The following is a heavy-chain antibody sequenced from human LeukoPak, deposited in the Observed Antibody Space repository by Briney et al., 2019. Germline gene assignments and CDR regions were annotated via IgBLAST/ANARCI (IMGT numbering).Heavy chain of an antibody. J-gene: IGHJ4*02. CDR1: GYTFTSYY. CDR2: IIPILGIA. Sequence: GASVKVSCKASGYTFTSYYMHWVRQAPGQGLEWMGRIIPILGIANYAQKFQGRVTITADKSTSTAYMELSSLRSEDTAVYYCARDLPGTMDYWGQGTLVTVSS. V-gene: IGHV1-69*04. CDR3: ARDLPGTMDY. D-gene: IGHD2-2*01.